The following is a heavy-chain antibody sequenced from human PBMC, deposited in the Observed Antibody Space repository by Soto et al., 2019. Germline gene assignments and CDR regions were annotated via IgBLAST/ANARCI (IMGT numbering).Heavy chain of an antibody. CDR1: GYTFTSYG. CDR2: ISAYNGNT. Sequence: ASVKVSCKASGYTFTSYGISCVLQSPLQWLEWMGWISAYNGNTNYAQKLQGRVTMTTDTSTSTAYMELRSLRSDDTAVYYCARSLITMIVVVPDAFDIWGQGTMVTVSS. D-gene: IGHD3-22*01. CDR3: ARSLITMIVVVPDAFDI. V-gene: IGHV1-18*01. J-gene: IGHJ3*02.